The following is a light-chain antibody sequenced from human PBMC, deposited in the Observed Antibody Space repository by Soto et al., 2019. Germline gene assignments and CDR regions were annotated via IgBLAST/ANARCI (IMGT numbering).Light chain of an antibody. CDR2: DVS. V-gene: IGLV2-14*01. CDR3: CSYSTSSTIV. J-gene: IGLJ2*01. Sequence: QSALTQPASVSGSPGQSITISCTGTSSDVGGYNYVSWYQQHPGKAPKLMIYDVSNRPSGVSNRFSGSKTGNTASLTTSGVLAEEEADYYCCSYSTSSTIVFGGGTKLTVL. CDR1: SSDVGGYNY.